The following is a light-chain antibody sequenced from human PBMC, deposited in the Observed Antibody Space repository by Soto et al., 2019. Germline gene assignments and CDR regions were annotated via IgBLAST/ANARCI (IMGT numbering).Light chain of an antibody. CDR2: DDS. V-gene: IGLV3-21*02. J-gene: IGLJ3*02. CDR3: QVGDSIVL. Sequence: SYELPQPPSVSVAPGQTARITCGRNNIGGKSVPWDQQKRGQAPLLVVYDDSDRPAGIPERFSGSNSGNTATLTSSRAEAGDEADYYCQVGDSIVLFGGGTKLTVL. CDR1: NIGGKS.